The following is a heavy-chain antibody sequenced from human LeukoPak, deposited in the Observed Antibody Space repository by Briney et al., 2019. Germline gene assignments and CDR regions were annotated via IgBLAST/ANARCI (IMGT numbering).Heavy chain of an antibody. V-gene: IGHV4-34*01. CDR2: IHHRAGA. D-gene: IGHD2-21*02. CDR3: ARGPVRDDGLTGISYYFGLDV. Sequence: SETLSLTCAVYGGSFADYYWSWIRHLPGKGLEWIGEIHHRAGANYNPSLWGRVTISADTSKNQFSLHLPSVTAADTATFYCARGPVRDDGLTGISYYFGLDVWGHGTTVTVFS. J-gene: IGHJ6*02. CDR1: GGSFADYY.